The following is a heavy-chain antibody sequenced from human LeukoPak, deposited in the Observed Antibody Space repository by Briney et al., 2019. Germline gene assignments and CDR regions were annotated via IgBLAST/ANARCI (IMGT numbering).Heavy chain of an antibody. J-gene: IGHJ3*02. CDR3: AKAPYYDFWSGRDAFDI. D-gene: IGHD3-3*01. CDR2: ISSGSSYT. Sequence: PGGSLRLSCAASGLTFSSSGMNWVRQAPGKGLEWVSSISSGSSYTYYADSVKGRFTISRDNAKNSLYPQMNSLRAEDTAVYYCAKAPYYDFWSGRDAFDIWGQGTMVTVSS. CDR1: GLTFSSSG. V-gene: IGHV3-21*01.